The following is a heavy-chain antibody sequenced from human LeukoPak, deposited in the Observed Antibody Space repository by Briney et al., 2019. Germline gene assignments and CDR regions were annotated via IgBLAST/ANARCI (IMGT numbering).Heavy chain of an antibody. Sequence: GGSLRLSCAGSGLTAKNYAMHWVRQAPAKGRAWVGRIKSKTDGGTTDYAAPVKGRFTISRDDSKNTLYLQMNSLKTEDTAVYYCTTDASDDWNYYDYWGQGTLVTVSS. V-gene: IGHV3-15*01. J-gene: IGHJ4*02. CDR2: IKSKTDGGTT. CDR1: GLTAKNYA. CDR3: TTDASDDWNYYDY. D-gene: IGHD3-9*01.